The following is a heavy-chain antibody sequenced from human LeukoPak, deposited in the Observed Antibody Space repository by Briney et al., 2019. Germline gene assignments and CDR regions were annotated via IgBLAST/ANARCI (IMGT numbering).Heavy chain of an antibody. V-gene: IGHV4-34*01. CDR2: INHSGST. J-gene: IGHJ4*02. Sequence: SETLSLTCTVSGGSISSYYWSWIRQPPGKGLEWIGEINHSGSTNYNPSLKSRVTISVDTSKNQFSLKLSSVTAADTAVYYCARGVYYGSGSKPRFDYWGQGTLVTVSS. CDR3: ARGVYYGSGSKPRFDY. D-gene: IGHD3-10*01. CDR1: GGSISSYY.